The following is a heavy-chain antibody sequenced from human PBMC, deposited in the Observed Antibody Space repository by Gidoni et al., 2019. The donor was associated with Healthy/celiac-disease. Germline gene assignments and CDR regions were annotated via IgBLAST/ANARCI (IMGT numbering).Heavy chain of an antibody. V-gene: IGHV1-69*01. Sequence: QVQLVQSGAEVKKPGSSVTVSCKASGGTFSSYALSWVRQAPGQGLEWMGGIIPIFGTANYAQKFQGRVTITADESTSTAYMELSSLRSEDTAVYYCARDSGGRYCSSTSCYYWFDPWGQGTLVTVSS. CDR3: ARDSGGRYCSSTSCYYWFDP. CDR2: IIPIFGTA. CDR1: GGTFSSYA. D-gene: IGHD2-2*01. J-gene: IGHJ5*02.